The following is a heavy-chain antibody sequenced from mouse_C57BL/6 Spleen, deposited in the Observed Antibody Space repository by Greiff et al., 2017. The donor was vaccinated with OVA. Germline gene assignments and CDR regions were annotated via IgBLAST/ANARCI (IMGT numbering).Heavy chain of an antibody. CDR2: SRNKANDYTT. D-gene: IGHD2-2*01. J-gene: IGHJ2*01. Sequence: EVKVVESGGGLVQSGRSLRLSCATSGFTFSDFYMEWVRQAPGKGLEWIAASRNKANDYTTEYSASVKGRFIVSRDTSQSILYLQMNALRAEDTAIYYCARAIYYGYDGGVFDYWGQGTTLTVSS. CDR3: ARAIYYGYDGGVFDY. CDR1: GFTFSDFY. V-gene: IGHV7-1*01.